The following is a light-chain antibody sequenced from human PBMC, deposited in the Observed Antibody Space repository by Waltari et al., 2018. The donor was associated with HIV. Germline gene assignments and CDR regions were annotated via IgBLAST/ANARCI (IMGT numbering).Light chain of an antibody. CDR2: AAS. Sequence: EIVMTQSPVTLSVSPGERATLSRRASQSVSSNLAWYQQKPGQAPRLLIYAASTRATGIPSRFSGSGSGTEFTLTISSLRSEDFAVYYCQHYNNWLRTFGQGTKVEIK. J-gene: IGKJ1*01. CDR1: QSVSSN. CDR3: QHYNNWLRT. V-gene: IGKV3-15*01.